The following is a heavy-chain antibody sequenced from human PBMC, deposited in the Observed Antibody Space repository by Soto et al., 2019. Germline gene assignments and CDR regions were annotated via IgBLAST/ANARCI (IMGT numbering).Heavy chain of an antibody. V-gene: IGHV1-58*01. CDR2: IVVGSGNT. J-gene: IGHJ6*02. Sequence: SVKVSCKASGFTFTSSAVQWVRQARGQRLERIGWIVVGSGNTNYAQKFQERVTITRDMSTSTAYMELSSLRSEDTAVYYCAVDVVLAVAGNYYYNYGMYVWGQGTTVTVSS. D-gene: IGHD6-19*01. CDR1: GFTFTSSA. CDR3: AVDVVLAVAGNYYYNYGMYV.